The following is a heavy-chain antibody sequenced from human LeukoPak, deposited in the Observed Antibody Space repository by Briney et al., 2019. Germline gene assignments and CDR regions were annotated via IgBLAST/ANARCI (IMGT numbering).Heavy chain of an antibody. V-gene: IGHV1-2*02. CDR2: IDPNSGGT. CDR1: GYTFTGNH. D-gene: IGHD6-13*01. Sequence: ASVKVSCKASGYTFTGNHMHWVRQAPGQGLEWMGWIDPNSGGTNYAQKFQGRVTMTRDTSISTAYMELSGLRSDDTAVYFCARYSSTWNAAFDYWGRGTLVTVSS. CDR3: ARYSSTWNAAFDY. J-gene: IGHJ4*02.